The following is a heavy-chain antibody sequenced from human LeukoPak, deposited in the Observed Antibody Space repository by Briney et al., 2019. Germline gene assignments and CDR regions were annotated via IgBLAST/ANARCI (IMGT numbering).Heavy chain of an antibody. CDR3: ARDSWSGYNDY. Sequence: GGSLRLSCAASGFTFSSYAMSWVRQAPGKGLEWVSAISGSGGSTYYADSVKGRFTISRDNAKNSLYLQMNSLRAEDTAVYYCARDSWSGYNDYWGQGTLVTVSS. CDR1: GFTFSSYA. J-gene: IGHJ4*02. CDR2: ISGSGGST. D-gene: IGHD3-3*01. V-gene: IGHV3-23*01.